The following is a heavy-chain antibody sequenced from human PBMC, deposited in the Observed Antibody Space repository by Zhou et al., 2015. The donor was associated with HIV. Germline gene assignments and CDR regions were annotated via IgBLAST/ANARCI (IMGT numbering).Heavy chain of an antibody. CDR3: TTDDYYVGGHYDPGFDY. J-gene: IGHJ4*02. CDR2: IRSKAYGGTT. CDR1: GFTFGDYA. D-gene: IGHD3-16*01. Sequence: EVQLVESGGGLVKPGRSLRLSCTASGFTFGDYAMSWFRQAPGKGLEWVGFIRSKAYGGTTEYAASVKGRFTISRDDSKNTLYLQMDSLQTDDTAVYYCTTDDYYVGGHYDPGFDYWGQGTLVTVSS. V-gene: IGHV3-49*05.